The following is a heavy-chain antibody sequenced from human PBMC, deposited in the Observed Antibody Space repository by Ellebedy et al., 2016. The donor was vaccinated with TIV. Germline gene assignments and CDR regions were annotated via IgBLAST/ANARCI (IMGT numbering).Heavy chain of an antibody. CDR2: ISNSGSAR. CDR3: ARDDGAYDTFDY. CDR1: GFTFSSYV. Sequence: GESLKISCAASGFTFSSYVMNWVRQAPGKGLEWVSYISNSGSARYYADSVKGRFTISRDNAKNSLYLQMNSLRAEDTAVYYCARDDGAYDTFDYWGQGTLVTVSS. J-gene: IGHJ4*02. V-gene: IGHV3-48*03. D-gene: IGHD5-12*01.